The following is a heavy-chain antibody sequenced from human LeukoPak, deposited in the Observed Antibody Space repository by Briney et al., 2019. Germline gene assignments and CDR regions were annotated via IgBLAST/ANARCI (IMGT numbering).Heavy chain of an antibody. J-gene: IGHJ5*02. CDR2: IYYSGST. CDR3: TRDSGTTGEVKFDP. D-gene: IGHD3-10*01. V-gene: IGHV4-59*12. CDR1: GGSISSYY. Sequence: SETLSLTCTVSGGSISSYYWSWIRQPPGKGPEWIGYIYYSGSTNYNPSLKSRVTMSVDTSKNGFSLKMSSVTAADTAVYYCTRDSGTTGEVKFDPWGQGTLVAVSS.